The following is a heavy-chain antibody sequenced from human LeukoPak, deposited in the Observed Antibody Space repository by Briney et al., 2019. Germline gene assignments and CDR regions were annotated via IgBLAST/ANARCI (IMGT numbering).Heavy chain of an antibody. CDR2: VFYPGST. J-gene: IGHJ4*02. D-gene: IGHD6-13*01. Sequence: SETLSLTCTVSGGSINSHYWSWIRQPPGKGLEWIGYVFYPGSTNYNPSLKSRVSMSLDTSRDQFSLRLTSVTAADTAIYYCASRPADSTWYGVFDYWSQGTLVNVSS. V-gene: IGHV4-59*11. CDR3: ASRPADSTWYGVFDY. CDR1: GGSINSHY.